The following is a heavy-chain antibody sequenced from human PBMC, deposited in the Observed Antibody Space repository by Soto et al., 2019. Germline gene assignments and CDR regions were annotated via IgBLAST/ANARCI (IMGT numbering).Heavy chain of an antibody. CDR2: LNAGNGNT. Sequence: QVQLVQPGAEEKKPGASVKVSCKASGYTFTSYAMHWVRQAPGQRLEWMGWLNAGNGNTKYSQKFQGRVTITRDTAASTAYMELSSLRSEDTAVYYCARGTVVTHVDYWGEGNLVTVSS. D-gene: IGHD2-15*01. J-gene: IGHJ4*02. V-gene: IGHV1-3*05. CDR1: GYTFTSYA. CDR3: ARGTVVTHVDY.